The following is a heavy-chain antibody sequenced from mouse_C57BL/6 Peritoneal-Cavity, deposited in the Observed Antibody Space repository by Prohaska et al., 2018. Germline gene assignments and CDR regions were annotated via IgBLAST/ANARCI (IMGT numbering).Heavy chain of an antibody. CDR1: GYSFTDYN. D-gene: IGHD1-1*01. V-gene: IGHV1-39*01. CDR2: INPNYGTT. CDR3: ARGLLPLYYAMDY. Sequence: SCKASGYSFTDYNMNWVKQSNGKSLEWIGVINPNYGTTSYNQKFKGKATLTVDQSSSTAYMQLNSLTSEDSAVYYCARGLLPLYYAMDYWGQGTSVTVSS. J-gene: IGHJ4*01.